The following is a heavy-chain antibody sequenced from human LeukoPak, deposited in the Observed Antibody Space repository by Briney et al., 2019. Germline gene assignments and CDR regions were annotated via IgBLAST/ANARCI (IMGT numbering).Heavy chain of an antibody. D-gene: IGHD4-17*01. CDR3: AKRITVTYFNDY. CDR1: GFTFSSYA. V-gene: IGHV3-23*01. J-gene: IGHJ4*02. CDR2: IGGSGGST. Sequence: GGSLRLSCAASGFTFSSYAMGWVRQAPGKGLEWVSGIGGSGGSTYYADSVKGRFTISRDNSKNTLHLQMNSLRAEDTAVYYCAKRITVTYFNDYWGQGTLVTVSS.